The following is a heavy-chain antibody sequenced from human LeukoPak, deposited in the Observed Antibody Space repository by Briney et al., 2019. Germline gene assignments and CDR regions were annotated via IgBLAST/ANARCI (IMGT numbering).Heavy chain of an antibody. J-gene: IGHJ4*02. CDR1: GGSISSYY. V-gene: IGHV4-39*07. CDR3: AIQYSSGPFNFDY. CDR2: IYYSGST. D-gene: IGHD6-19*01. Sequence: SETLSLTCTVSGGSISSYYWGWIRQPPGKGLEWIGSIYYSGSTYYNPSLKSRVTISVDTSKNQFSLKLSSVTAADTAVYYCAIQYSSGPFNFDYWGQGTLVTVSS.